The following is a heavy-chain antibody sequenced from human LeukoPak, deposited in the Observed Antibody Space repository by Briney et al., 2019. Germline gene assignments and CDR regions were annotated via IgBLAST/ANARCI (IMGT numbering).Heavy chain of an antibody. CDR3: ARGGLRGVFDY. V-gene: IGHV4-30-2*01. CDR2: IYHSGST. J-gene: IGHJ4*02. D-gene: IGHD2-8*02. CDR1: GGSISSGGYP. Sequence: TSETLSLTCAVSGGSISSGGYPWSWIRQPPGKGLEWIGYIYHSGSTYYNPSLKSRVTISVDRSKNQFSLKLSSVTAADTAVYYCARGGLRGVFDYWGQGTLVTVSS.